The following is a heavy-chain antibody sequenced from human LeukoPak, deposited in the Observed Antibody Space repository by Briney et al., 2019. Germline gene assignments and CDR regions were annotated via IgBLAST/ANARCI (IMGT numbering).Heavy chain of an antibody. D-gene: IGHD2-15*01. CDR3: ARDRLDIVVFPPSKQRRYMDV. Sequence: SETLSLTCTVSGGSISSYYWNWIRQPPGKGLEWIGYIYYTGYTNYNPSLKSRVTISVDTSKNQFSLKLSSVTAADTAVYYCARDRLDIVVFPPSKQRRYMDVWGKGTTVTVSS. J-gene: IGHJ6*03. V-gene: IGHV4-59*12. CDR1: GGSISSYY. CDR2: IYYTGYT.